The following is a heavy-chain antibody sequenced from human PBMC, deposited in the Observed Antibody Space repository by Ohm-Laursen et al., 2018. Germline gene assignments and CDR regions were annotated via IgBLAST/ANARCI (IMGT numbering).Heavy chain of an antibody. CDR2: INKAVTTV. Sequence: SLRLSCAASGFTFSDYYMSWFCRAPGKGLEWVSYINKAVTTVYYADSVKGRFTISRDNAKKSLYLEMNSLRAEDTALYYCANGDYWGQGTLVTVSS. CDR3: ANGDY. V-gene: IGHV3-11*01. D-gene: IGHD2-8*01. CDR1: GFTFSDYY. J-gene: IGHJ4*02.